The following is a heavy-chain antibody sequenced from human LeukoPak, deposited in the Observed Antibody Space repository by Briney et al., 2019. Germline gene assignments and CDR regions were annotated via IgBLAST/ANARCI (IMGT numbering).Heavy chain of an antibody. J-gene: IGHJ6*02. V-gene: IGHV1-18*01. CDR1: GYTFTSYG. CDR3: ARAHRPSSWLNYYYYYGMDV. CDR2: ISAYNGNT. D-gene: IGHD6-13*01. Sequence: GASVKVSCKASGYTFTSYGISWVRQAPGQGLEWMGWISAYNGNTNYAQKLQGRVTMTTDTSTSTAYMELRSLRSDDTAVYYCARAHRPSSWLNYYYYYGMDVWGQGTTVTVSS.